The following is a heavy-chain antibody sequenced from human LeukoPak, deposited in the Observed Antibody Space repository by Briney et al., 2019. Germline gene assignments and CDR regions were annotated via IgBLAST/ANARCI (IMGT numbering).Heavy chain of an antibody. CDR3: ARHKHPLARDDAFDI. CDR2: IDPSDSYT. V-gene: IGHV5-10-1*01. Sequence: GESLKISCKGSGYRFTSYWTSWVRQMPGKGLEWMGRIDPSDSYTNYSPSFQGHVTISADKSISTAYLQWSSLKASDTAMYYCARHKHPLARDDAFDIWGQGTMVTVSS. J-gene: IGHJ3*02. CDR1: GYRFTSYW.